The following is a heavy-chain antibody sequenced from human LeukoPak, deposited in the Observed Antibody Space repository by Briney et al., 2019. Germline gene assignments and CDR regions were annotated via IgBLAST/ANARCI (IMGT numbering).Heavy chain of an antibody. CDR2: IYYSGST. J-gene: IGHJ6*02. Sequence: SETLSLTCTVSGGSISSYYWSWIRQPPGKGLEWIGYIYYSGSTNYNPSLKSRVTISVDTSKNQFSLKLSSVTAADTAVYYCARDKRTYYYYYGMDVWGQGTTVTVSS. V-gene: IGHV4-59*01. CDR1: GGSISSYY. CDR3: ARDKRTYYYYYGMDV.